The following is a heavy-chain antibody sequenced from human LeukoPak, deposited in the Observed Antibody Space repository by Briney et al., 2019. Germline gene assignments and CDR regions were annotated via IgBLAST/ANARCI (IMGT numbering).Heavy chain of an antibody. J-gene: IGHJ3*02. CDR2: INSRSSTI. V-gene: IGHV3-48*01. CDR1: RFTFSNYG. Sequence: GSLRLSCAASRFTFSNYGVNWVRQAPGKGLERVSYINSRSSTIYYADSVRGRFTISRDNAKNSLYLQMNSLKAEDTAIYYCAREVGTPQAFDIWGQGTMVTVSS. D-gene: IGHD1-26*01. CDR3: AREVGTPQAFDI.